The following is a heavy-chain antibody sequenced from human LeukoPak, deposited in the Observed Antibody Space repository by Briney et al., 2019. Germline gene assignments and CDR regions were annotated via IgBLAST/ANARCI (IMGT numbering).Heavy chain of an antibody. V-gene: IGHV3-23*01. CDR1: GFTFSSFA. D-gene: IGHD6-13*01. CDR3: AKGRARIAAASDY. J-gene: IGHJ4*02. Sequence: GGSLRLSCAASGFTFSSFAMSWVRQAPGKGLEWVSVISGSGGNTHYADSVKGRFTISRDNSKNTLYLQMNSLRAEDTAVYYCAKGRARIAAASDYWGQGTLVTVSS. CDR2: ISGSGGNT.